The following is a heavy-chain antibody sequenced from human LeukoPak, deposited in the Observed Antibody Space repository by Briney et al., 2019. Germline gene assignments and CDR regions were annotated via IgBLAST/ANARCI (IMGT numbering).Heavy chain of an antibody. V-gene: IGHV3-53*04. D-gene: IGHD1-26*01. CDR1: GFTFSNYA. Sequence: PGGSLRLSCAVSGFTFSNYAMSWVRQTPARGLEWVSVIYSGGSTYYADSVKGRFTISRHNSKNTLYLQMNSLRAEDTAVYYCARDSRGSYEYWGQGTLVTVSS. CDR3: ARDSRGSYEY. J-gene: IGHJ4*02. CDR2: IYSGGST.